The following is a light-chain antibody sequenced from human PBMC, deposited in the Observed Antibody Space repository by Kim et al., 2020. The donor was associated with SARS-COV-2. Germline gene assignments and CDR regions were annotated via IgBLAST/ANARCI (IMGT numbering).Light chain of an antibody. CDR1: QSNSSY. CDR3: QQSYRTPRT. Sequence: ASVGDRVTITRRANQSNSSYLNWYQQKPGKAPKLLIDAASSLQSGVPSRFSGSGSGTDFTLTISSLQPEDFATYYCQQSYRTPRTFGQGTKVDIK. J-gene: IGKJ1*01. V-gene: IGKV1-39*01. CDR2: AAS.